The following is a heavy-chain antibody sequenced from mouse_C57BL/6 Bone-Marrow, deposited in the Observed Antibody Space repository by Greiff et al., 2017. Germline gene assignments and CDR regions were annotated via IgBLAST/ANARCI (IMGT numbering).Heavy chain of an antibody. CDR2: ISSGGSYT. CDR3: ARHEGGDYYGSSYFGC. J-gene: IGHJ2*01. CDR1: GFTFSSYG. D-gene: IGHD1-1*01. V-gene: IGHV5-6*01. Sequence: EVKLVESGGDLVKPGGSLTLSCAASGFTFSSYGMSWVRQTPDKRLEWVATISSGGSYTYYPDSVKGRFTISRDNAKNTLYLQMSSLKSEDTAMYYCARHEGGDYYGSSYFGCWGQGATLSVAS.